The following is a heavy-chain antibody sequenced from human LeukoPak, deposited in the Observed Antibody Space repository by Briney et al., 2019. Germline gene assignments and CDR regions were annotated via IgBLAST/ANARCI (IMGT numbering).Heavy chain of an antibody. CDR1: GGSISTYY. CDR3: ARGTNMMASLRFDP. D-gene: IGHD2-8*01. Sequence: KPSETLSLACTISGGSISTYYWSWIRQLPGKGLEWIGYIYYSGITKYNPSVKSRVTISVDTSKNQFSLKVSSVTAADTAVYYCARGTNMMASLRFDPWGQGTLVTVSS. J-gene: IGHJ5*02. CDR2: IYYSGIT. V-gene: IGHV4-59*01.